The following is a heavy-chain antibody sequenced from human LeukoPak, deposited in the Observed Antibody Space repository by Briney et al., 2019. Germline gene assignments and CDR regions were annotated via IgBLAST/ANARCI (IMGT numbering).Heavy chain of an antibody. V-gene: IGHV3-23*01. Sequence: GGSLRLSCAASGFTFSSYAMSWVRQAPGKGLDWVSGLTGSGGNTYYADSVRGRFTISRDNSKNTLSLQVNSLRAEDAAVYYCVKFRGIQHYNYHMDVWGKGTTVTVSS. CDR1: GFTFSSYA. CDR3: VKFRGIQHYNYHMDV. CDR2: LTGSGGNT. D-gene: IGHD3-10*01. J-gene: IGHJ6*03.